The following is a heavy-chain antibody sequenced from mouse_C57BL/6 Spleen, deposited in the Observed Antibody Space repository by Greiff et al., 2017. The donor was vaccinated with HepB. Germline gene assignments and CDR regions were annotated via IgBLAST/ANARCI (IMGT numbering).Heavy chain of an antibody. CDR1: GYSFTGYY. J-gene: IGHJ3*01. V-gene: IGHV1-42*01. CDR3: AREGDYGNYEFAY. CDR2: INPSTGGT. Sequence: VQLQQSGPELVKPGASVKISCKASGYSFTGYYMNWVKQSPEKSLEWIGEINPSTGGTTYNQKFKAKATLTVDKSSSTAYMQLKSLTSEDSAVYYCAREGDYGNYEFAYWGQGTLVTVSA. D-gene: IGHD2-1*01.